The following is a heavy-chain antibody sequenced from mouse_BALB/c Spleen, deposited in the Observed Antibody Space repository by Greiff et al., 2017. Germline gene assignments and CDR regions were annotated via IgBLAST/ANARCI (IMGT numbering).Heavy chain of an antibody. CDR2: IDTANGNT. V-gene: IGHV14-3*02. D-gene: IGHD4-1*01. CDR1: GFNIKDTY. J-gene: IGHJ4*01. Sequence: EVQLQQSGAELVKPGASVKLSCTASGFNIKDTYMHWVKQRPEQGLEWIGRIDTANGNTKYDPKFQGKATITADTSSNTAYLQLSSLTSEDTAVYYCARYMGEGAMDYWGQGTSVTVSS. CDR3: ARYMGEGAMDY.